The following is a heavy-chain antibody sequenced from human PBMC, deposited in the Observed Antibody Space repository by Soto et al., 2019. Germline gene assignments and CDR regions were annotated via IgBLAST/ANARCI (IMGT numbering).Heavy chain of an antibody. Sequence: QVTLKESGPVLVNPTETLTLTCTVFGFSLSNARMGVSWIRQPPGKALEWLAHIFSNDEKSYSTSLKSRLTISKDTSKSQVVLTMTNMHPVETATYYCARILRNQIATFGVGENWFDPWGHGTLVTVSS. V-gene: IGHV2-26*01. CDR3: ARILRNQIATFGVGENWFDP. J-gene: IGHJ5*02. CDR1: GFSLSNARMG. D-gene: IGHD3-3*01. CDR2: IFSNDEK.